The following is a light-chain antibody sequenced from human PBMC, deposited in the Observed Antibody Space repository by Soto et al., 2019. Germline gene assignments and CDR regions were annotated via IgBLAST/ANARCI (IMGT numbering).Light chain of an antibody. CDR3: QQSHSTPPT. V-gene: IGKV1-39*01. J-gene: IGKJ1*01. Sequence: DIQMTQSPSSLSASVGDRVTITCRASQSISRYLNWYQQKPGKAPNLLIYAASSLQSEAQSTLSGSGPATDFTLTISSLQPEDFGSYYCQQSHSTPPTFGLGTKVDIK. CDR1: QSISRY. CDR2: AAS.